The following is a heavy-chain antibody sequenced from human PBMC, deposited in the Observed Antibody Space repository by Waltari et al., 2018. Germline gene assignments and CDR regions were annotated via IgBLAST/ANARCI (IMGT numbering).Heavy chain of an antibody. V-gene: IGHV3-7*01. CDR1: GFTCNSEW. J-gene: IGHJ4*02. D-gene: IGHD2-15*01. Sequence: EVQLVESGGGLVQPGGSLRLSCAASGFTCNSEWMSWVRQAQGKGLGGVANSNQDGSDINDVDSVKGRFTISRDNARNSLYLQMNSLRVEDAAVYYCARGRGWYWGQGTLVAVSS. CDR2: SNQDGSDI. CDR3: ARGRGWY.